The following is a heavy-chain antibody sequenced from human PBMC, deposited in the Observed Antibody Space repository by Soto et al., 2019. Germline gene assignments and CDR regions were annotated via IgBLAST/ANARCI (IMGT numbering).Heavy chain of an antibody. J-gene: IGHJ4*02. CDR1: GGSISSGGYY. V-gene: IGHV4-31*03. Sequence: LSLTCTVSGGSISSGGYYWSWIRQHPGKGLEWIGYIYYSGSTYCNPSLKSRVTISVDTSKNQFSLKLSSVTAADTAVYYCARALKMTETYYFDYWGQGTLVTVSS. CDR2: IYYSGST. CDR3: ARALKMTETYYFDY.